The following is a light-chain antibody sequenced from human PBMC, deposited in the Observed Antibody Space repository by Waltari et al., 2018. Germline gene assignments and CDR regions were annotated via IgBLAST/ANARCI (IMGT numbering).Light chain of an antibody. Sequence: QLVLTQSPSASASLGASVKLTCTLSSGHSSNVIAWHQQQPEKGPGYLMKVNRAGSNSQGDESPDRFSGSSSGAERYLTISSLQSEDEADYYCQTGGHGTWVFGGGTKLTVL. CDR1: SGHSSNV. J-gene: IGLJ3*02. V-gene: IGLV4-69*01. CDR3: QTGGHGTWV. CDR2: VNRAGSN.